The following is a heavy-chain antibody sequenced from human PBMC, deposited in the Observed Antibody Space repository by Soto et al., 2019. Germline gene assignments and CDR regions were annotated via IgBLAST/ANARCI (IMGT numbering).Heavy chain of an antibody. V-gene: IGHV4-4*07. CDR2: IYSSGTT. Sequence: SETLSLTCSVSGGSISGHYWSWIRLPAGRRLQWVGRIYSSGTTNYNPSLKSRVTLSVDRSKNQFSLNLTSVTAADTAMYFCARAPPGPSPRWDVWGQGTTVTVSS. D-gene: IGHD3-10*01. J-gene: IGHJ6*02. CDR1: GGSISGHY. CDR3: ARAPPGPSPRWDV.